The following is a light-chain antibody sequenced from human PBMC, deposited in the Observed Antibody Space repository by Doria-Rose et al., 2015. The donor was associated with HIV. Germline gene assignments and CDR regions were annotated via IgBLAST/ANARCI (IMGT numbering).Light chain of an antibody. J-gene: IGKJ1*01. CDR3: HQYGTSWT. CDR2: DGS. V-gene: IGKV3-20*01. CDR1: QSFSSNY. Sequence: EIVMTQSPGTLSLSPGERATLSCRASQSFSSNYLAWYQQKPVQAPSLLIYDGSTRATGIPDRFSASGSGTDFTLTINRLEPEDFALYYCHQYGTSWTFGQGTKVEI.